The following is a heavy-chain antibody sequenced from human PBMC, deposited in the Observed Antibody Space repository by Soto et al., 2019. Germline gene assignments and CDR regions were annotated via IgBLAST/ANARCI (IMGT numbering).Heavy chain of an antibody. CDR1: GGSISSYY. CDR2: IYYSGST. Sequence: SETLSLTCTVSGGSISSYYWSWIRQPPGKGLEWIGYIYYSGSTNYNPSLKSRVTISVDTSKNQFSLKLSSVTAAGTAVYYCARRYGSFFDYWGQGTLVTVSS. J-gene: IGHJ4*02. V-gene: IGHV4-59*08. CDR3: ARRYGSFFDY. D-gene: IGHD5-18*01.